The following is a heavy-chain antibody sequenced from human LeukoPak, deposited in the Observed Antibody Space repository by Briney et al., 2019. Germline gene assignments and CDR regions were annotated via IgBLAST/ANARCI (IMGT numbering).Heavy chain of an antibody. Sequence: SVKVSCKASGYTFTGYYMHWVRQAPGQGLEWMGWINPNSGGTNYAQKFQGRVTMTRDTSINTAYMELSRLRSDDTAVYYCARDRDLYSSGLDVWGKGTTGSISS. CDR2: INPNSGGT. V-gene: IGHV1-2*02. D-gene: IGHD6-19*01. J-gene: IGHJ6*04. CDR1: GYTFTGYY. CDR3: ARDRDLYSSGLDV.